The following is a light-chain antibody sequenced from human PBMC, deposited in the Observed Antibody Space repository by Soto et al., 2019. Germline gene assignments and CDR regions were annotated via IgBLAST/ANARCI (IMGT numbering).Light chain of an antibody. CDR3: QQYGISPGT. CDR2: GAS. Sequence: EIVLTQSPGTLSSSPGERATLSCRASQVVTSNYLAWYQQKPGQAPRLLIFGASIRATGLPDRFSGGGSGTDFTLTISRLEPEDFAVYYCQQYGISPGTFGQGTKVDI. CDR1: QVVTSNY. V-gene: IGKV3-20*01. J-gene: IGKJ1*01.